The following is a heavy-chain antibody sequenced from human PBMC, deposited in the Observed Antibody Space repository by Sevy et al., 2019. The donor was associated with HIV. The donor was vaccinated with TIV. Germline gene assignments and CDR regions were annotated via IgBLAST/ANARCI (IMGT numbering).Heavy chain of an antibody. D-gene: IGHD3-10*01. V-gene: IGHV3-21*01. CDR3: ARDRDGSGSSGGYGMDV. J-gene: IGHJ6*02. CDR2: ISSSSSYK. CDR1: GFTFSRYS. Sequence: GGSLRLSCVDSGFTFSRYSMNWVCQAPGKGLEWVSSISSSSSYKYYADSVKGRFTISRDNAKKSLYLQMNSLRAEDTAVYYCARDRDGSGSSGGYGMDVWGQGTTLTVSS.